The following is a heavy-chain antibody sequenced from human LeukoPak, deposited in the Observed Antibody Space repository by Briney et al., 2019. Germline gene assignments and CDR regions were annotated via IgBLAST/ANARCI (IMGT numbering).Heavy chain of an antibody. D-gene: IGHD5-12*01. J-gene: IGHJ4*02. CDR1: GGSISSSSYY. CDR2: IYYSGST. CDR3: ASKRIVATIYDY. V-gene: IGHV4-39*01. Sequence: SETLSLTCTVSGGSISSSSYYWGWIRQPPGKGLEWIGSIYYSGSTYYNPSLKSRVPISVDTSKNQFSLKLSSVTAADTAVYYCASKRIVATIYDYWGQGTLVTVSS.